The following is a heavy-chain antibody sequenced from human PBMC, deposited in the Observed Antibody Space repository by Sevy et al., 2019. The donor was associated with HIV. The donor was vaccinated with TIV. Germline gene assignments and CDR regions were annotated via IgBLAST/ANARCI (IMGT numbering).Heavy chain of an antibody. CDR2: IYYNGHI. CDR3: AGENAWGRGYS. CDR1: GGSITSLY. Sequence: SETLSLTCTVSGGSITSLYWNWIRQPPGKGLEWIANIYYNGHINYNPSLKIRVTLSLDTSKNQLYLRLRSVTAADTAMYYCAGENAWGRGYSWGQGTLVTVSS. D-gene: IGHD1-26*01. J-gene: IGHJ4*02. V-gene: IGHV4-59*08.